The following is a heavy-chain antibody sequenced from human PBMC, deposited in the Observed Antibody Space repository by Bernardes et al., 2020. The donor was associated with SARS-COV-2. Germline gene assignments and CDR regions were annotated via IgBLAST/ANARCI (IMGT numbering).Heavy chain of an antibody. D-gene: IGHD2-15*01. CDR2: ISYDAHNK. Sequence: GQGLEWVTVISYDAHNKDYSGSVKGRFTISRDNSNNTLYLQINNLRSEDTAVYFCASGHVPVAVNSYYYYGMDGWGQGTTVTVSS. V-gene: IGHV3-30-3*01. J-gene: IGHJ6*02. CDR3: ASGHVPVAVNSYYYYGMDG.